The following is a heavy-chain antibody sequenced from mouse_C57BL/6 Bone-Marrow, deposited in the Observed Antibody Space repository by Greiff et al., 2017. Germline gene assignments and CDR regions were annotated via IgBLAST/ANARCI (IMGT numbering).Heavy chain of an antibody. CDR2: ISYSGST. CDR3: ARGGDWDEFAD. Sequence: EVQLQQSGPGMVKPSQSLSLTCTVTGYSITSGYDWHWIRHFPGNKLEWMGYISYSGSTNYNPSLKSRISITHDTSKNHFFLKLNSVTTEDTATYYCARGGDWDEFADWGQGTLVTVSA. CDR1: GYSITSGYD. V-gene: IGHV3-1*01. D-gene: IGHD4-1*01. J-gene: IGHJ3*01.